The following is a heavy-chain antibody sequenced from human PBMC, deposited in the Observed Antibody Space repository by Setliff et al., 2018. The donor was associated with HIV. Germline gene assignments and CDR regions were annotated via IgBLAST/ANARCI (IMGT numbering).Heavy chain of an antibody. CDR3: GTVRIAVSDAFDF. CDR2: VDPEDGET. D-gene: IGHD6-19*01. J-gene: IGHJ4*02. V-gene: IGHV1-69-2*01. Sequence: ASVKVSCKASGYSFTTYFMHWVRQAPGKGLEWMGRVDPEDGETIYAERFLGRISLTVDKSTGTAYMELNRLRSEDTAVYYCGTVRIAVSDAFDFWGQGTLVTVSS. CDR1: GYSFTTYF.